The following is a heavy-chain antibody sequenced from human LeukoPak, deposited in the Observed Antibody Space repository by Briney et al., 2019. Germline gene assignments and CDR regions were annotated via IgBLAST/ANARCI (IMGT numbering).Heavy chain of an antibody. CDR3: AREYSSSLAD. V-gene: IGHV4-30-2*01. CDR1: GGSISSGGYS. Sequence: KTSQTLSLTCAVSGGSISSGGYSWSWIRQPPGKGLEWIGYIYHSGSTNYNPSLKSRVTISVDTSKNQFSLKLSSVTAADTAVYYCAREYSSSLADWGQGTLVTVSS. CDR2: IYHSGST. D-gene: IGHD6-6*01. J-gene: IGHJ4*02.